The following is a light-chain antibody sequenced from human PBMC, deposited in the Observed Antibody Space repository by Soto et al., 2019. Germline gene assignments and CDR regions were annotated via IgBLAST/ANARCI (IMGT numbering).Light chain of an antibody. V-gene: IGKV3-11*01. CDR3: QQRNNWLT. J-gene: IGKJ4*01. CDR1: QSVSSN. CDR2: DAS. Sequence: EIVLTQSPATLSLSPGERATLSCRASQSVSSNNLAWYQQKPGQAPRLLIYDASNRATGIPARFSGSGSGTDFTLTISSLEPEDFAFYYCQQRNNWLTFGGGTKVEIK.